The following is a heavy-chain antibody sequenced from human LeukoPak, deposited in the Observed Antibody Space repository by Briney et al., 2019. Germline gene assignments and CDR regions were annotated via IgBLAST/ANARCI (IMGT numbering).Heavy chain of an antibody. V-gene: IGHV3-74*01. Sequence: PGGSLRLSCAASGFTFSSYWMHWVRQAPGKGLVWVSRINSNGSSTSYADSVKGRFTISRDNSKNSLYLQMNSLRAEDTAVYYCARARIGYYFDYWGQGTLVTVSS. J-gene: IGHJ4*02. CDR3: ARARIGYYFDY. CDR1: GFTFSSYW. CDR2: INSNGSST.